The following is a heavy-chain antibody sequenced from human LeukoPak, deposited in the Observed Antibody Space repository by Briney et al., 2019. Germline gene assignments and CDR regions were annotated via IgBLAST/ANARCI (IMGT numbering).Heavy chain of an antibody. CDR3: ARVSRIAAAGTRWFDP. V-gene: IGHV1-8*01. CDR2: INPNSGNT. Sequence: ASVKVSCKASGYTFTSYDINWVRQATGQGLEWMGWINPNSGNTGYAQKFQGRVTMTRNTSISTAYMELSSLRSEDTAVYYCARVSRIAAAGTRWFDPWGQGTLVTVSS. D-gene: IGHD6-13*01. J-gene: IGHJ5*02. CDR1: GYTFTSYD.